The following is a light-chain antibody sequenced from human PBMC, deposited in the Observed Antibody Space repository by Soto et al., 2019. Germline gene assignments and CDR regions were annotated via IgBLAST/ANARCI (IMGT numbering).Light chain of an antibody. J-gene: IGKJ3*01. V-gene: IGKV1-27*01. CDR3: QKYDNAPFT. Sequence: DIQMTQSPSSLSASVGDRVTITCRASQGMSNYLAWYQQKPGKVPKLLIYAASTLQSGVPSRFSGSGSGTDFTLTISSPQPEDVASYYCQKYDNAPFTFGPGTKVDIK. CDR1: QGMSNY. CDR2: AAS.